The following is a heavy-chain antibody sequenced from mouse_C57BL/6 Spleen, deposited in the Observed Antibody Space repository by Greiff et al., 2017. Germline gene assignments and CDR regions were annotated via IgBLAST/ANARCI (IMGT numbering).Heavy chain of an antibody. J-gene: IGHJ2*01. CDR2: IDPSDSYT. V-gene: IGHV1-59*01. CDR1: GYTFTSYW. D-gene: IGHD1-1*01. Sequence: QVQLQQPGAELVRPGTSVKLSCKASGYTFTSYWMHWVKQRPGQGLEWIGVIDPSDSYTNYNQKFKGKATLTVDTSSSTAYMQLSSLTSEDSAVYYCARRYYGSSYYFDYWGQGTTRTVSS. CDR3: ARRYYGSSYYFDY.